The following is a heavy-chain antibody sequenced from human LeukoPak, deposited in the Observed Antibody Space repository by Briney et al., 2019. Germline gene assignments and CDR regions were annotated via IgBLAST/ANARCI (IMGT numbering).Heavy chain of an antibody. J-gene: IGHJ6*02. CDR3: ARDGPYSGYAEYYYYGMDV. Sequence: PSETLSLTCTVSGGSIISTTYYWGWIRQPPGEGLEWIGSIDYSGSTYYNPSLKSRVTMSVDTSKNQFSLKLSSVTAADTAVYYCARDGPYSGYAEYYYYGMDVWGQGTTVTVSS. D-gene: IGHD5-12*01. CDR2: IDYSGST. CDR1: GGSIISTTYY. V-gene: IGHV4-39*07.